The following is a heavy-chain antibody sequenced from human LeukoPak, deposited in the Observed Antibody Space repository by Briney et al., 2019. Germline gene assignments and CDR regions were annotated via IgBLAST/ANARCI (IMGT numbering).Heavy chain of an antibody. Sequence: ASVKVSCKTSGYTFNDYYIHWVRQAPGQGLEWMGWINPNSGGTNYAQKFQGWVTMTRDTSISTAYTELSRLRSDDTAVYYCAREHIVATTGYYYYYGMDVWGQGTTVTVSS. D-gene: IGHD5-12*01. CDR2: INPNSGGT. J-gene: IGHJ6*02. CDR3: AREHIVATTGYYYYYGMDV. V-gene: IGHV1-2*04. CDR1: GYTFNDYY.